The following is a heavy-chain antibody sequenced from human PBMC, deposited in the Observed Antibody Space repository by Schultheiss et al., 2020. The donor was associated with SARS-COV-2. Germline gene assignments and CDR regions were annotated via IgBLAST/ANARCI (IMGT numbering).Heavy chain of an antibody. V-gene: IGHV1-18*01. CDR1: GYTFTSYG. J-gene: IGHJ3*02. CDR3: ARNGYSYGSILSAFDI. CDR2: ISAYNGNT. Sequence: ASVKVSCKASGYTFTSYGISWVRQAPGQGLEWMGWISAYNGNTNYAQKLQGRVTMTTDTSTSTAYMELRSLRSDDTAVYYCARNGYSYGSILSAFDIWGQGTMVTVSS. D-gene: IGHD5-18*01.